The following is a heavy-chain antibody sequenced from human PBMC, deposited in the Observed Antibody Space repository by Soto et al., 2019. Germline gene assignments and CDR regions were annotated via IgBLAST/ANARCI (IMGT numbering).Heavy chain of an antibody. V-gene: IGHV4-39*01. CDR3: ASPYEYSSGWYYFDY. CDR2: IYYSGST. CDR1: GGSISSSSYY. J-gene: IGHJ4*02. D-gene: IGHD6-19*01. Sequence: SETLSLTCTVSGGSISSSSYYWDWIRQPPGKGLEWIGSIYYSGSTYYNPSLKSRVTISVDTSKNQFSLKLSSVTAADTAVYYCASPYEYSSGWYYFDYWGQGTLVTVSS.